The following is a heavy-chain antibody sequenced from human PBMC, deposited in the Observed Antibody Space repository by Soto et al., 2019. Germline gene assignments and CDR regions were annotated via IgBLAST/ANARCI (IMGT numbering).Heavy chain of an antibody. Sequence: GGSLRLYCAASGFTFSDYYMSWIRQAPGKGLEWVSYISSSGSTIYYADSVKGRFTISRDNAKNTLYLQMISLRAEDTAVYYSSPLNSFGSDYWGQGTVVTVSS. J-gene: IGHJ4*02. D-gene: IGHD3-10*01. CDR1: GFTFSDYY. CDR2: ISSSGSTI. V-gene: IGHV3-11*04. CDR3: SPLNSFGSDY.